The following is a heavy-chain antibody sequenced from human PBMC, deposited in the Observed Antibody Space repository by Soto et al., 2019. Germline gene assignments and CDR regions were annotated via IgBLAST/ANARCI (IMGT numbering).Heavy chain of an antibody. Sequence: GGSLRLSCAASGFTFSSYAMSWVRQAPGKGLEWVSAISGSGGSTYYADSVKGRFTISRDNSKNTLYLQMNSLRAEDTAVYYCAKPLYYDSSGYYRRGPTDYYYYGMDVWGQGTTVTVSS. V-gene: IGHV3-23*01. CDR3: AKPLYYDSSGYYRRGPTDYYYYGMDV. J-gene: IGHJ6*02. D-gene: IGHD3-22*01. CDR1: GFTFSSYA. CDR2: ISGSGGST.